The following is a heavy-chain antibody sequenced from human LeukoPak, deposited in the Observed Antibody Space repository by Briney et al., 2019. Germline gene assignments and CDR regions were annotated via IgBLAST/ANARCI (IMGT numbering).Heavy chain of an antibody. Sequence: SETLSLTCTVSGGSISSYSWSWIRQPPGKGLEWIGYIYYRGSTTYNRSLKSRVTMSLDTSENQFSLKLRSVTAADTAVYYCARQAIFGVAIDYWGQGTLVTVSS. CDR2: IYYRGST. D-gene: IGHD3-3*01. CDR3: ARQAIFGVAIDY. CDR1: GGSISSYS. J-gene: IGHJ4*02. V-gene: IGHV4-59*08.